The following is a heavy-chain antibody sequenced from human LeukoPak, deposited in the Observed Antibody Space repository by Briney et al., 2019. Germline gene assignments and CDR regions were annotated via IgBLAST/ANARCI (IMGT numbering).Heavy chain of an antibody. D-gene: IGHD2-2*01. CDR2: ISGSGDET. Sequence: GGSLRLSCAASGLTFSNYAMSWVRQAPGKGLEWVLKISGSGDETYYADSVKGRLTISRDNSKNTLYLQMNSLRAEDTAVYYCATLFGERGYCSTTSCFDSDYWGQGTLVTVSS. J-gene: IGHJ4*02. V-gene: IGHV3-23*01. CDR3: ATLFGERGYCSTTSCFDSDY. CDR1: GLTFSNYA.